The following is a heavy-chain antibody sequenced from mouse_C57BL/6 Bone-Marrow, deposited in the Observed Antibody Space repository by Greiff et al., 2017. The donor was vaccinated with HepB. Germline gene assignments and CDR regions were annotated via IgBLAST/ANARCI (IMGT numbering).Heavy chain of an antibody. J-gene: IGHJ3*01. D-gene: IGHD1-1*01. CDR1: GYTFTSYG. V-gene: IGHV1-81*01. CDR3: ARGDYYGSGFAY. CDR2: IYPRSGNT. Sequence: VQLQQSGAELARPGASVKLSCKASGYTFTSYGISWVKQRTGQGLEWIGEIYPRSGNTYYNEKFKGKATLTADKSSSTAYMELRSLTSEDSAVYFCARGDYYGSGFAYWGQGTLVTVSA.